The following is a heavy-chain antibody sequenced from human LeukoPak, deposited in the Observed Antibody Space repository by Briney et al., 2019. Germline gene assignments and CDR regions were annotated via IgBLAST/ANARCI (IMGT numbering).Heavy chain of an antibody. CDR1: GYTFTSYG. V-gene: IGHV1-18*01. Sequence: ASVKVSCKASGYTFTSYGISWVRQAPGQGLEWMGWISTYNGNTNYAQKLQGRVTMTTDTSTSTAYMEQRSLRSDDTAVYYCARDHPYSSGWYGPFDAFDIWGQGTMVTVSS. D-gene: IGHD6-19*01. CDR2: ISTYNGNT. CDR3: ARDHPYSSGWYGPFDAFDI. J-gene: IGHJ3*02.